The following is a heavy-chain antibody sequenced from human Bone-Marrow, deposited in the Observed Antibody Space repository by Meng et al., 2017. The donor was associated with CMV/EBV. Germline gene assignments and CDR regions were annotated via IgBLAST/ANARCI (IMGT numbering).Heavy chain of an antibody. J-gene: IGHJ4*02. CDR1: GFTFSSYE. D-gene: IGHD4-17*01. CDR3: ARETSLRTVTTLGDY. CDR2: ISSSSSYI. Sequence: GGSLRLSCAASGFTFSSYEMNWVRQAPGKGLEWVSSISSSSSYIYYADSVKGRFTISRDNAKNSLYLQMNTLRAEDTAVYYCARETSLRTVTTLGDYWGQGTLVTVSS. V-gene: IGHV3-21*01.